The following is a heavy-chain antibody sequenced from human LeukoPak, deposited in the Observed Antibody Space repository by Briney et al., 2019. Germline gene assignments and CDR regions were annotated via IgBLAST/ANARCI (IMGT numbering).Heavy chain of an antibody. V-gene: IGHV1-18*01. CDR2: ISGYNGNT. CDR1: GYTFTTYG. Sequence: ASVKVSCKASGYTFTTYGIGWVRQAPGQGLEWMGWISGYNGNTNYAQKFQGRVTMATDTSTSTAYMELRSLRSDDTAVYYCARTSHESVLYWSDPWGQGTLVNVSS. J-gene: IGHJ5*02. D-gene: IGHD3-16*01. CDR3: ARTSHESVLYWSDP.